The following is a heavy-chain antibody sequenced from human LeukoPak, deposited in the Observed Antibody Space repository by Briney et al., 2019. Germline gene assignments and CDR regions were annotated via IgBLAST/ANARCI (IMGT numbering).Heavy chain of an antibody. CDR1: GASVSGGGYY. V-gene: IGHV4-31*03. Sequence: SETLSLTCTVSGASVSGGGYYWSWIRQHPGQGLEWIGYTSYSGGAYYNPSLMSRIIMSVDRSQNQFSLQMRDVTAADTAVYFCATADWEYFYFDSWGQGALVAVS. J-gene: IGHJ4*02. D-gene: IGHD1-26*01. CDR3: ATADWEYFYFDS. CDR2: TSYSGGA.